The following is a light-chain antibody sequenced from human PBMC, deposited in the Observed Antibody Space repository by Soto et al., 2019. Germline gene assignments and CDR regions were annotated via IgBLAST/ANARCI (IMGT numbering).Light chain of an antibody. Sequence: QPVLTQSPSASASLGASVNLTCTLSSGHSSYAIAWHQQQPEKAPRYLMKVNSDGSHTKGDDIPDRFSGSSSGAERYLTISSLRSDDEADYYCQTWGTVVFGGGTKLTVL. CDR1: SGHSSYA. CDR3: QTWGTVV. CDR2: VNSDGSH. V-gene: IGLV4-69*01. J-gene: IGLJ2*01.